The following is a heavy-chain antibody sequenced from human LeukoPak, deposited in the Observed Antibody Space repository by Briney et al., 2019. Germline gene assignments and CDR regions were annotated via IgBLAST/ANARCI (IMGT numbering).Heavy chain of an antibody. D-gene: IGHD5-18*01. J-gene: IGHJ4*02. CDR1: GFTFDDYA. CDR2: ISWSSGSI. V-gene: IGHV3-9*01. Sequence: PGRSLSLSCAASGFTFDDYAMHWVRQAPGKGLELVSGISWSSGSIGYADSVKGRFTISRDNAKNSLYLQMNSLRAEDTALYYCAKDTAMETYYFDYWGQGTLVTVSS. CDR3: AKDTAMETYYFDY.